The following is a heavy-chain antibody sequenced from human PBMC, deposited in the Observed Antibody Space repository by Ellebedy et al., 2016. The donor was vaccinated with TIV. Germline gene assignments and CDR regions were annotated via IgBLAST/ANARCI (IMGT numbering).Heavy chain of an antibody. CDR3: ARESCNNITCYFDY. CDR2: VWYDGSDK. CDR1: GFTFSTYG. D-gene: IGHD2/OR15-2a*01. V-gene: IGHV3-33*01. Sequence: GESLKISCAASGFTFSTYGLHSVRQAPGKGLEWVAVVWYDGSDKYYADSVKGRFTISRDNSKNTLFLQMNSLRAEDTAVYYCARESCNNITCYFDYWGLGTLVTVSS. J-gene: IGHJ4*02.